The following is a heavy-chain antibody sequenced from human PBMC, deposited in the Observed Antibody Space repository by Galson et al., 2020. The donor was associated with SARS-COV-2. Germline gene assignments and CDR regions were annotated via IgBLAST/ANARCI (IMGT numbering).Heavy chain of an antibody. D-gene: IGHD4-17*01. J-gene: IGHJ2*01. CDR1: GYTFTGYY. Sequence: GESLKISCKASGYTFTGYYMHWVRQAPGQGLEWMGWINPNSGGTNYAQKFQGRVTMTRDTSISTAYMELSRLRSDDTAVYYCASYDYGDPYWYFDLWGRGTLVTVSS. V-gene: IGHV1-2*02. CDR3: ASYDYGDPYWYFDL. CDR2: INPNSGGT.